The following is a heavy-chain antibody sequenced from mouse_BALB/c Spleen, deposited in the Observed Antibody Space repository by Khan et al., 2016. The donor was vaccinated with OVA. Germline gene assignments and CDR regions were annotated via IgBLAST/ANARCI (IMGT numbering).Heavy chain of an antibody. CDR1: GFTFSDYY. Sequence: EVELVASGGGLVQPGGSLKLSCATSGFTFSDYYMYWVRQTPEKRLEWVAYISNGGGSTYYPDTVKGRFTISRDNAKNTLYLQMSRLKSEDTAMYYCARVYGNYAMDYWGQGTAVTVSS. D-gene: IGHD2-1*01. CDR3: ARVYGNYAMDY. CDR2: ISNGGGST. J-gene: IGHJ4*01. V-gene: IGHV5-12*02.